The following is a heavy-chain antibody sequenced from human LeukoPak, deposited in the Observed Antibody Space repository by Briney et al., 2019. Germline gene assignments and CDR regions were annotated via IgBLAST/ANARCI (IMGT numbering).Heavy chain of an antibody. J-gene: IGHJ4*02. CDR2: INYDGSEK. Sequence: PGGSLRLSCAASRFTFTIYWMSWVRQAPGKGLEWVANINYDGSEKYSIAPGKGRFTIARDNAKNSLYLQMNSLRVEDTAVYYCARVRVGGTNYFDSWGQGTLVTVSS. V-gene: IGHV3-7*04. CDR3: ARVRVGGTNYFDS. D-gene: IGHD1-26*01. CDR1: RFTFTIYW.